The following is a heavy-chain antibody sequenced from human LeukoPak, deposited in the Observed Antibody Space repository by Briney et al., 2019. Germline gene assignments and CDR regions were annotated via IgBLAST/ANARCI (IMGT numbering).Heavy chain of an antibody. J-gene: IGHJ4*02. CDR1: GGSIISYR. Sequence: PSETLSLTCDISGGSIISYRWSWIRQSPGKGLEWIGYIDDSGSTVYSPSLQSRVTISVDSSETQISLTLVSVTSADAAVYFCARESWGESSGYGMGGFDYWGQGILVTVSS. D-gene: IGHD5-12*01. V-gene: IGHV4-59*01. CDR3: ARESWGESSGYGMGGFDY. CDR2: IDDSGST.